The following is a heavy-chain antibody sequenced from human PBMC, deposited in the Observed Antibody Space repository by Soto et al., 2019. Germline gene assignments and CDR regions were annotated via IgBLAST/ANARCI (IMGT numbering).Heavy chain of an antibody. CDR3: ALQDRVVADARWFHC. CDR1: GYSISSGYH. D-gene: IGHD2-15*01. J-gene: IGHJ5*01. CDR2: VHYSGNT. Sequence: PSETLSLTCTVCGYSISSGYHWAWIRQPPGKGLEWLGSVHYSGNTYYNPSLKSRLTISVDKSKNQFSLNLSSVTAADTAVYYCALQDRVVADARWFHCWG. V-gene: IGHV4-38-2*02.